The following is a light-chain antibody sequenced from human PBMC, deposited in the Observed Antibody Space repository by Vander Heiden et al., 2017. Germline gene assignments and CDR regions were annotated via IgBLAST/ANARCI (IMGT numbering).Light chain of an antibody. CDR3: QQDDNLPIT. V-gene: IGKV1-33*01. J-gene: IGKJ1*01. Sequence: QMTQSPSSLSASVGDRVTITCQASQDISNYLNWYQQKPGKAPKLLIYDASNLETGVPSRFSGSGSGTDFTFTISSLQPEDIATYYCQQDDNLPITFGQGTKVEIK. CDR2: DAS. CDR1: QDISNY.